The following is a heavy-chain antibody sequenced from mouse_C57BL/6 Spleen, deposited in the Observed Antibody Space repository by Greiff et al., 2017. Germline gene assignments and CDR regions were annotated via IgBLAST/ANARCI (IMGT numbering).Heavy chain of an antibody. CDR3: ARENGSSFDY. Sequence: VQLQQPGAELVRPGTSVKLSCTASGYTFTSYWMHWVKQRPGQGLEWIGVIDPSDSYTNYNQKFKGKATLTVDTSSSTAYIQLSSLTSEDSAVYYCARENGSSFDYWGQGTTLTVSS. D-gene: IGHD1-1*01. CDR2: IDPSDSYT. J-gene: IGHJ2*01. CDR1: GYTFTSYW. V-gene: IGHV1-59*01.